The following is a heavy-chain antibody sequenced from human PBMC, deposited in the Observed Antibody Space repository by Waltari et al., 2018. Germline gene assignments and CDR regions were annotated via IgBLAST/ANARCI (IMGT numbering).Heavy chain of an antibody. D-gene: IGHD6-13*01. CDR2: IIPILGIA. CDR3: ARDPYSSSWYYFDY. CDR1: GGTFSSYA. Sequence: QVQLVQSGAEVKKPGSSVKVSCKASGGTFSSYAISWVRQAPGQGLGWIGGIIPILGIANYAQKFQGRVTITADKSTSTAYMELSSLRSEDTAVYYCARDPYSSSWYYFDYWGQGTLVTVSS. J-gene: IGHJ4*02. V-gene: IGHV1-69*10.